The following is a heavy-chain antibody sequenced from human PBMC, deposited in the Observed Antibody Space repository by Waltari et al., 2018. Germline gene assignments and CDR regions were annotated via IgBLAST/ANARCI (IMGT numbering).Heavy chain of an antibody. Sequence: QVQLQQSGPGLVKPSQTLSLTCGFSGDSIGRGQYYWNWSRQPAGKGLEWIGRVYISGTTIYNPSLKSRVTMSLDTSKNHFSLNLTSVTAADTAVYFCASGVVAASIALDSWGQGTLVTVSS. D-gene: IGHD6-19*01. CDR1: GDSIGRGQYY. CDR2: VYISGTT. CDR3: ASGVVAASIALDS. J-gene: IGHJ4*02. V-gene: IGHV4-61*02.